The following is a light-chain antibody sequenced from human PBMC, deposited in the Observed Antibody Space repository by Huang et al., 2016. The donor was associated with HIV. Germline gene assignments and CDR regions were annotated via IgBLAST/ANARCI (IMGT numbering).Light chain of an antibody. CDR1: RSVSTN. CDR2: GSS. V-gene: IGKV3-15*01. Sequence: EIVMTQSPATLSVSPRQRVTLSCRANRSVSTNLAWYQQRHGQAPRLLIYGSSTRAPGIPARFSGSGSGTDCALTISSLQSEDFALYYWHQYNNWLLSFGGGTRV. CDR3: HQYNNWLLS. J-gene: IGKJ4*01.